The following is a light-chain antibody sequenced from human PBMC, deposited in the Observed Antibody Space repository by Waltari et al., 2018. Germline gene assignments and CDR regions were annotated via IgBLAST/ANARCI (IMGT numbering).Light chain of an antibody. CDR1: QNMNNF. J-gene: IGKJ4*01. V-gene: IGKV1-39*01. CDR2: AGS. CDR3: LQTYSAPLT. Sequence: DIQMTQSPSSLSASVGDRVILTCRASQNMNNFLNWYQQKPGKAPSLLIYAGSSLQPGVPSRFSGSRSGTDFTLTIASLKPEDFATYYCLQTYSAPLTFGGGTRVEIK.